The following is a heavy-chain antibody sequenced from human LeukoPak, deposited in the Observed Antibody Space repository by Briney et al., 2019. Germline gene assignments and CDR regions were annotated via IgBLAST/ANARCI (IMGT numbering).Heavy chain of an antibody. D-gene: IGHD1-1*01. J-gene: IGHJ5*02. Sequence: GGSLRLSCAASGFPFNKYYMNWLRQTPGKGLEWVANIKQDGSEKFYVDSVKGRFTISRDNAKNSLYLQMNSLRVEDTAVYYCARDGRGIESRYNWFDPWGQGTLVTVSS. CDR3: ARDGRGIESRYNWFDP. CDR1: GFPFNKYY. CDR2: IKQDGSEK. V-gene: IGHV3-7*01.